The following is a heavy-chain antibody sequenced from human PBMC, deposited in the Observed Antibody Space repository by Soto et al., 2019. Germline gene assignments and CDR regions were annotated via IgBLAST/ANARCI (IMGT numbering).Heavy chain of an antibody. CDR1: GGTFSSYT. J-gene: IGHJ6*03. CDR3: AGGLHYYMDV. CDR2: IIPILGIA. Sequence: SVNVSCKASGGTFSSYTISWGRQAPGQGLEWMGRIIPILGIANYAQKFLGRVTITADKSTSTAYMELSSLRSEDTAVYYCAGGLHYYMDVWGKGTTVTVSS. V-gene: IGHV1-69*02.